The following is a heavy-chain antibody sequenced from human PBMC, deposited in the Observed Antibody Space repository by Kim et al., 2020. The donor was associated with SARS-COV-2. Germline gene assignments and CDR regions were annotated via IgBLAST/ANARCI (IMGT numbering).Heavy chain of an antibody. CDR3: ARDLYEYVWGSYDYYGMDV. CDR1: GFTFSSYG. V-gene: IGHV3-33*01. CDR2: IWYDGSNK. D-gene: IGHD3-16*01. Sequence: GGSLRLSCAASGFTFSSYGMHWVRQAPGKGLEWVAVIWYDGSNKYYADSVKGRFTISRDNSKNTLYLQMNSLRAEDTAVYYCARDLYEYVWGSYDYYGMDVWGQGTTVTVSS. J-gene: IGHJ6*02.